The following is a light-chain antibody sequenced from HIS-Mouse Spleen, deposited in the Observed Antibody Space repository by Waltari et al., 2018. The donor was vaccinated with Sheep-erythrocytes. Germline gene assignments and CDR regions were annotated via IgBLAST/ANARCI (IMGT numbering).Light chain of an antibody. CDR1: NSEFWSYNL. Sequence: QSALTQPASVSGSPGQSITISCTGTNSEFWSYNLVSRYQQHPGKAPKPMIYEGSKRRSGVSNRFSGSKSGNTASLTISGLQAEDEADYYCCSYAGSSTPWVFGGGTKLTVL. CDR2: EGS. V-gene: IGLV2-23*01. CDR3: CSYAGSSTPWV. J-gene: IGLJ3*02.